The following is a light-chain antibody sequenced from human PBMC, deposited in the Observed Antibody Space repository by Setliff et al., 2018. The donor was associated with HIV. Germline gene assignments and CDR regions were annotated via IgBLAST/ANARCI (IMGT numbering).Light chain of an antibody. CDR3: SSYTDNSTLDV. Sequence: QSALAQPASVSGSPGQSITISCTGTSSDVGGYNYVSWYQQHPGEAPRLLIYDVSYRPSGISRRFPGSKSGSTASLTISGLQTEDEADYYCSSYTDNSTLDVFGTGTKVTVL. CDR2: DVS. CDR1: SSDVGGYNY. V-gene: IGLV2-14*03. J-gene: IGLJ1*01.